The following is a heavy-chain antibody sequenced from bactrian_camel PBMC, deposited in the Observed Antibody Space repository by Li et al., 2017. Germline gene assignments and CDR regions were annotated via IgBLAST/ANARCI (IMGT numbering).Heavy chain of an antibody. CDR3: AKDIGSSWFRFGY. Sequence: HVQLVESGGGSVRPGGSLRLSCLASGLAISEHGMSWVRRPPGKHLEYVATINIDGRTHYRESVEGRFTIPRDNAKNTLYLQMDSLKTEDTAMYYCAKDIGSSWFRFGYWGQGTQVTVS. V-gene: IGHV3S1*01. CDR2: INIDGRT. CDR1: GLAISEHG. D-gene: IGHD6*01. J-gene: IGHJ6*01.